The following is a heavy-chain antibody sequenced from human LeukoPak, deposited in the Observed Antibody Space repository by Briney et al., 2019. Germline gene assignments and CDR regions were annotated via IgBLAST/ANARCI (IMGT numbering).Heavy chain of an antibody. D-gene: IGHD5-18*01. CDR2: IRSETYGVTP. Sequence: GRSLRLSCSTSGFTFSDYAMTWVRQAPGEGLEWVGLIRSETYGVTPEYAASVRGRFTISRDDSQGIAYLQMNSLKTEDTAAYCARSITGYGWKYYFDCWGQGTLVTVSS. V-gene: IGHV3-49*04. CDR1: GFTFSDYA. CDR3: ARSITGYGWKYYFDC. J-gene: IGHJ4*02.